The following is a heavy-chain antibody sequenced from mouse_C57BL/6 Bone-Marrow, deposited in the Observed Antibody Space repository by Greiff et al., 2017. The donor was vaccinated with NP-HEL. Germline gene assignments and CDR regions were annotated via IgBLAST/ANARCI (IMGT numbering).Heavy chain of an antibody. CDR1: GFTFSDFY. D-gene: IGHD2-1*01. J-gene: IGHJ2*01. Sequence: EVHLVESGGGLVQSGRSLRLSCATSGFTFSDFYMEWVRQAPGKGLEWIAASRNKANDYTTEYSASVKGRFIVSRDTSQSILYLQMNALRAEDNAIYYCARDAFYYGYFDYWGQGTTLTVSS. V-gene: IGHV7-1*01. CDR2: SRNKANDYTT. CDR3: ARDAFYYGYFDY.